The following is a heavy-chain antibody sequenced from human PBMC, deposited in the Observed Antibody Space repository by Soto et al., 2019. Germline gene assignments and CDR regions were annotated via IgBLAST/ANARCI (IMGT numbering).Heavy chain of an antibody. CDR2: ISAYNGNT. D-gene: IGHD5-18*01. J-gene: IGHJ4*02. V-gene: IGHV1-18*01. CDR1: GYTFTSYG. CDR3: ARVRVRVIQLWAKPKEDYFDY. Sequence: ASVKVSCKAPGYTFTSYGISWVRPAPGQGLEWMGWISAYNGNTNYAQKLQGRVTMTTDTSTSTAYMELRSLRSDDTAVYYCARVRVRVIQLWAKPKEDYFDYWGQGTLVTVS.